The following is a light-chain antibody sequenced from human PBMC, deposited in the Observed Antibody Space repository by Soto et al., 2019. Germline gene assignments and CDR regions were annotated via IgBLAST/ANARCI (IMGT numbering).Light chain of an antibody. Sequence: EILLTQSPSTLPLSPGERATLSCGASQSLSSSLAWFQQKPGQAPRLLIYDASNRATGIPDRFSGSGSGTDFTLTISRLEPEDFAVYYCQQYGSSPITFGQGTRLEIK. J-gene: IGKJ5*01. CDR3: QQYGSSPIT. V-gene: IGKV3D-20*01. CDR1: QSLSSS. CDR2: DAS.